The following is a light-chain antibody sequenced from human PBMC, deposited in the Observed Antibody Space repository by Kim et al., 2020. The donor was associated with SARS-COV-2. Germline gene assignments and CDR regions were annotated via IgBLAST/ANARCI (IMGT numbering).Light chain of an antibody. Sequence: GGTVTLTCGLSSGSVSTSYYPSWYHQTPGQAPRTLIYSTNTRSSGVPNRFSGSILGNKAALTITGAQADDESDYYCVLYMGSGISSFGGGTQLTVL. V-gene: IGLV8-61*01. CDR3: VLYMGSGISS. CDR2: STN. J-gene: IGLJ2*01. CDR1: SGSVSTSYY.